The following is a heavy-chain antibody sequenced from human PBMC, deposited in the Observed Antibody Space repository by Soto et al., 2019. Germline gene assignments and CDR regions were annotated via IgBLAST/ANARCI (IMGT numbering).Heavy chain of an antibody. CDR1: GFTFSSYG. J-gene: IGHJ5*02. D-gene: IGHD6-6*01. CDR2: ISYDGSNK. V-gene: IGHV3-30*03. Sequence: QVQLGESGGGVVQPGRSLRLSCAASGFTFSSYGMHWVRQAPGKGLEWVAVISYDGSNKYYADSVKGRFTISRDNSKNTLYLQMNSLRAEDTAVYYCAISDEYSSSSAYNWFDPWGQGTLVTVSS. CDR3: AISDEYSSSSAYNWFDP.